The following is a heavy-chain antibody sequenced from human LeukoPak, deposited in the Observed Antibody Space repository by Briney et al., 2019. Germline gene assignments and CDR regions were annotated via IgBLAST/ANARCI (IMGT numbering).Heavy chain of an antibody. CDR2: ISYDGSNK. V-gene: IGHV3-30*04. Sequence: GRSLRLSCAASGFTFSSYAMHWVRQAPGKGLERVAVISYDGSNKYYADSVKGRFTISRDNSKNTLYLQMNSLRAEDTAVYYCAREVEDWYNIGYNWFDPWGQGTLVTVSS. D-gene: IGHD3/OR15-3a*01. CDR3: AREVEDWYNIGYNWFDP. CDR1: GFTFSSYA. J-gene: IGHJ5*02.